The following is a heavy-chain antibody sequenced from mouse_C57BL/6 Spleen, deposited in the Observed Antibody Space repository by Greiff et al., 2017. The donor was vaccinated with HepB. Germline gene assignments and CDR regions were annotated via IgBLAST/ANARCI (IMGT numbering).Heavy chain of an antibody. Sequence: QVHVKQSGAELVRPGTSVKMSCKASGYTFTNYWIGWAKQRPGHGLEWIGDIYPGGGYTNYNEKFKGKATLTADKSSSTAYMQFSSLTSEDSAIYYCARSRITTVVATRGYFDVWGTGTTVTVSS. D-gene: IGHD1-1*01. CDR2: IYPGGGYT. V-gene: IGHV1-63*01. J-gene: IGHJ1*03. CDR1: GYTFTNYW. CDR3: ARSRITTVVATRGYFDV.